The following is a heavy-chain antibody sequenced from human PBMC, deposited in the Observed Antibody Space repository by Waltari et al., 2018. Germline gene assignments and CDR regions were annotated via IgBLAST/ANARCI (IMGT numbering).Heavy chain of an antibody. D-gene: IGHD6-19*01. CDR3: AKGGQWLSADY. V-gene: IGHV3-23*01. CDR1: GFTFISYA. Sequence: EVQLLESGGGLVQPGRSLRLSCAASGFTFISYAMSWGRRAPGKGLGCVSSVSGGGETTYYADSVNGRFTISRDNSKNTLYLQMNSLRADDTAVYYCAKGGQWLSADYWGQGILVTVSS. J-gene: IGHJ4*02. CDR2: VSGGGETT.